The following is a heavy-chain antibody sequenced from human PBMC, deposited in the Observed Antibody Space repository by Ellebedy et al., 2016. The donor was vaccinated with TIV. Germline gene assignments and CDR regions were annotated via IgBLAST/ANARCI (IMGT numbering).Heavy chain of an antibody. J-gene: IGHJ2*01. CDR3: ARSPPTVVTPLDWYIDV. D-gene: IGHD4-23*01. Sequence: ASVKVSCKASGYTFTSYAIQLVRQAPEQGLEWMGFFNGFKGDTQSSQKVQGRLTITSDTSASTSYMELSSLRSEDTAVYYCARSPPTVVTPLDWYIDVWGRGTLVTVSS. CDR2: FNGFKGDT. V-gene: IGHV1-3*01. CDR1: GYTFTSYA.